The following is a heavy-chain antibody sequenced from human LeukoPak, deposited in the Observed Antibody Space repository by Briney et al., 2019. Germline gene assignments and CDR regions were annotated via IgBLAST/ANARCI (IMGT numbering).Heavy chain of an antibody. J-gene: IGHJ6*02. CDR2: IYYSVST. V-gene: IGHV4-59*01. Sequence: SETLSLTCTVSGGSISSYYWSWIRQPPGKGLEWLGYIYYSVSTNYNPSLKSRVTISVDTSKNQFSLKLSSVTAADTAVYYCARVGGTNYYYYGMDVWGQGTTVTVSS. D-gene: IGHD1-7*01. CDR1: GGSISSYY. CDR3: ARVGGTNYYYYGMDV.